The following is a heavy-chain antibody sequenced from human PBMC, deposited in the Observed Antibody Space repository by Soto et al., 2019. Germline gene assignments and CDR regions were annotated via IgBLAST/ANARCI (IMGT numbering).Heavy chain of an antibody. V-gene: IGHV1-69*12. Sequence: QVHLVQSGAEVKKPGSSVKVSCKASGDTFSNYAISWVRQAPGQGLEWMGVIIPILGTANYAQKFQGRVTITADESMTTAYMELRSLRSEXXXXXXXXXXAGIFGVVAFDYXX. CDR2: IIPILGTA. D-gene: IGHD3-3*01. CDR1: GDTFSNYA. CDR3: XXXAGIFGVVAFDY. J-gene: IGHJ4*01.